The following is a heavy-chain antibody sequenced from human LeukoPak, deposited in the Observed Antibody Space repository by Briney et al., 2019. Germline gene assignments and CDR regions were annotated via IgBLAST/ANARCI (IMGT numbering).Heavy chain of an antibody. J-gene: IGHJ4*02. D-gene: IGHD4-23*01. CDR3: AKDNYGGNSAIFDY. CDR1: GFTFSSYG. CDR2: IRYDGSNK. Sequence: PGGSLRLSCVAFGFTFSSYGMHWVRQAPGKGLEWVAFIRYDGSNKYYADSVKGRFTISRDNSKNTLYLQMNSLRAEDTAVYYCAKDNYGGNSAIFDYWGQGTLVTVSS. V-gene: IGHV3-30*02.